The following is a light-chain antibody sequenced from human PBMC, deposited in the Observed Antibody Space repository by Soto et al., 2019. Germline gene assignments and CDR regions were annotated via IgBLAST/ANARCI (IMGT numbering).Light chain of an antibody. Sequence: EIVLTQSPGTLSLSPGERATLSCRASQSVSNNYLAWYQQKPGQAPRLLIYGASNSATGIPDRFSGSGSGTDFTLTSSRLDPEDFAVYYCQQYGSSGTFGQGTKVEIK. J-gene: IGKJ1*01. CDR1: QSVSNNY. CDR2: GAS. CDR3: QQYGSSGT. V-gene: IGKV3-20*01.